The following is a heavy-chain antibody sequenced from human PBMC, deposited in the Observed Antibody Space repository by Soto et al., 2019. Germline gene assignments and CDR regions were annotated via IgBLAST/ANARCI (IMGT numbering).Heavy chain of an antibody. D-gene: IGHD2-15*01. CDR1: GYSFTSYW. J-gene: IGHJ6*02. V-gene: IGHV5-51*01. CDR3: ARHPRPYFQLLQGPYYYGMDV. Sequence: LGESLKISCKGSGYSFTSYWIGWVRQMPGKGLEWMGIIYPGDSDTRYSPSFQGQVTISADKSISTAYLQWSSLKASDTAMYYCARHPRPYFQLLQGPYYYGMDVWGQGTTVTVSS. CDR2: IYPGDSDT.